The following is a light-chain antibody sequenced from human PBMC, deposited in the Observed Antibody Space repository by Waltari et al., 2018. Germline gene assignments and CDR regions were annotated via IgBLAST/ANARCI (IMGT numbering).Light chain of an antibody. J-gene: IGLJ3*02. CDR2: EVN. Sequence: QSALTQPASVSGSPGQSITISCTGTSSDVGSYNLFSWYQHHPGRAPKVMIYEVNKRPAGVSQRFDAAKSGNTASLTISGLQDEDEADYYCCSYAGTTTWVFGGGTKLTVL. CDR3: CSYAGTTTWV. V-gene: IGLV2-23*02. CDR1: SSDVGSYNL.